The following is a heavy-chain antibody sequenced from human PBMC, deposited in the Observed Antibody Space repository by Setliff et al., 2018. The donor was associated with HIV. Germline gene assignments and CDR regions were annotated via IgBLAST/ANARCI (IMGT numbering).Heavy chain of an antibody. V-gene: IGHV4-59*05. CDR1: GGSMSGYY. D-gene: IGHD3-9*01. Sequence: SETLSLTCSVSGGSMSGYYWNWIRQPAGKGLEWIGSIYHSGFTYHNPSLKSRITLSVDTSKNQFSLKLSSVTAADTAVYYCAKDGLRCFDWLSPTKYYFDYWGQGTLVTVSS. CDR3: AKDGLRCFDWLSPTKYYFDY. J-gene: IGHJ4*02. CDR2: IYHSGFT.